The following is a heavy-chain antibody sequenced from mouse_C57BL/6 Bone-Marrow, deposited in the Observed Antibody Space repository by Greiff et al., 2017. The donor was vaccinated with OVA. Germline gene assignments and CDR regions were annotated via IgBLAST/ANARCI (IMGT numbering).Heavy chain of an antibody. J-gene: IGHJ2*01. CDR3: AMVTTGEFDY. D-gene: IGHD2-2*01. Sequence: EVQLQQSGPELVKPGASVKISCKASGYTFTDYYMNWVKQSHGKSLEWIGDINPNNGGTSYNQKFKGKATLTVDKSSSTAYMELRSLTSEDSAVYYCAMVTTGEFDYWGQGTTLTVSS. CDR1: GYTFTDYY. V-gene: IGHV1-26*01. CDR2: INPNNGGT.